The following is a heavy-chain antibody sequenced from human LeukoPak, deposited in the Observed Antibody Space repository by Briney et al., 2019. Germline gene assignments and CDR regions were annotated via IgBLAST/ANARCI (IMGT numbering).Heavy chain of an antibody. J-gene: IGHJ4*02. CDR1: GFTFSNYW. Sequence: TGRSLRLSCAASGFTFSNYWMHGVRQAPRKGLVWVSLINSDGSSTTYADSVKGRFTISRDNAKNTLHLQMNSLRVEDTAVYYCTRDRSNWNDGDCWGQGTLVTVSS. D-gene: IGHD1-20*01. CDR3: TRDRSNWNDGDC. CDR2: INSDGSST. V-gene: IGHV3-74*01.